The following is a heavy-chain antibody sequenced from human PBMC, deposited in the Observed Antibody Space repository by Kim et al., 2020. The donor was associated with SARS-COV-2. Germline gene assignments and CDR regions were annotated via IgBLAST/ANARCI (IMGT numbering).Heavy chain of an antibody. D-gene: IGHD2-2*01. CDR2: ISSSGSTI. J-gene: IGHJ6*02. Sequence: GGSLRLSCAASGFTFSDYYMSWIRQAPGKGLEWVSYISSSGSTIYYADSVKGRFTISRDNAKNSLYLQMNSLRAEDTAVYYCARDLAHLGYCSSTSCYYYYGMDVWGQGTTVTVSS. CDR1: GFTFSDYY. CDR3: ARDLAHLGYCSSTSCYYYYGMDV. V-gene: IGHV3-11*04.